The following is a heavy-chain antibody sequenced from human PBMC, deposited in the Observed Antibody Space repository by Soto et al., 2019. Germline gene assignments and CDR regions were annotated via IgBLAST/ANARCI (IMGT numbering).Heavy chain of an antibody. CDR3: ARPANTVADCFDP. Sequence: PGESLKISCQVSGYTFTIYWIGWGRQMPGKGLEWMGIIYPSDSDTRYSPSFQGQVTISADQSINTAYLQWDSLKASDTAIYYCARPANTVADCFDPWGQGTPVTVSS. D-gene: IGHD2-21*01. V-gene: IGHV5-51*01. CDR2: IYPSDSDT. J-gene: IGHJ5*02. CDR1: GYTFTIYW.